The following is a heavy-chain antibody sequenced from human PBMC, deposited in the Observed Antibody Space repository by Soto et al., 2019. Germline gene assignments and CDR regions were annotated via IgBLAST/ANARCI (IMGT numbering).Heavy chain of an antibody. Sequence: GGSLRLSCTASGFTFSHYALHWLRQTPGKGLEWVAYISYHGNTEKYADSVKGRFTISRDNYKKEVYLQMNSLRIEDTAVYYCARVGLNVFRAANDSYNWFEPWGQGTLVTVS. D-gene: IGHD6-25*01. CDR3: ARVGLNVFRAANDSYNWFEP. J-gene: IGHJ5*02. CDR1: GFTFSHYA. V-gene: IGHV3-30*04. CDR2: ISYHGNTE.